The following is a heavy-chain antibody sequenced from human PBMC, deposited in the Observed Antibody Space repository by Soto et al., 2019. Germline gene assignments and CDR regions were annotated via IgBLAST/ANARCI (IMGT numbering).Heavy chain of an antibody. J-gene: IGHJ6*02. CDR1: GYIFTSYW. Sequence: GESLKISCNGSGYIFTSYWIGWVRQMPGKGLEWMGIIYPGDSDTRYSPSFQGQVTISADKSISTAYLQWSSLKASDTAMYYCARLPPYYYDSSGYRPYYYYGMDVWGQGTTVTVSS. D-gene: IGHD3-22*01. CDR3: ARLPPYYYDSSGYRPYYYYGMDV. V-gene: IGHV5-51*01. CDR2: IYPGDSDT.